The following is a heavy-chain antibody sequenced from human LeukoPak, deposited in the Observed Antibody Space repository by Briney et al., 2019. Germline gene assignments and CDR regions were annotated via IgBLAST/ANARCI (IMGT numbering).Heavy chain of an antibody. CDR3: ARGVDSFWGSYRYDWFDP. V-gene: IGHV4-39*01. Sequence: SETLSLTCTVSGGSISSSSYYWGLIRQPPGKWLEWIGSIYYSGSTYYNPSLKSRVTISVDTSKNQFSLKLSSVTAADTAVYHCARGVDSFWGSYRYDWFDPWGQETRVTVSS. CDR1: GGSISSSSYY. D-gene: IGHD3-16*02. J-gene: IGHJ5*02. CDR2: IYYSGST.